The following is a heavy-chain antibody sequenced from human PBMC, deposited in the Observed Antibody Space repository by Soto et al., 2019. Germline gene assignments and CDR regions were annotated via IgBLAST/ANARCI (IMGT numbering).Heavy chain of an antibody. D-gene: IGHD2-2*01. CDR3: EYMPAPARVYYVDV. V-gene: IGHV3-23*01. CDR2: ISASGGNT. Sequence: EVRLMESGGGLVQPGGSLRISCAASGFSFNSFALGWVRQAPGKGLEWVSHISASGGNTYYADSVTGRFTISRDNSKNTLYLQMNSLRVDDTAVYYCEYMPAPARVYYVDVWGNGTTVTVSS. CDR1: GFSFNSFA. J-gene: IGHJ6*03.